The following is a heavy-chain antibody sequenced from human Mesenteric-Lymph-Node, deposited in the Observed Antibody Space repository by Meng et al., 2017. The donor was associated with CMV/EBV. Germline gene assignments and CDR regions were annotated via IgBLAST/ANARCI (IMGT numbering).Heavy chain of an antibody. CDR3: ARARIAARPYFDY. CDR2: IKQDGSEK. V-gene: IGHV3-7*01. Sequence: GGSLRLSCAASGFIFSSFAMSWVRQAPGKGLEWVANIKQDGSEKYYVDSVKGRFTISRDNAKNSLYLQMNSLRAEDTAVYYCARARIAARPYFDYWGQGTLVTVSS. CDR1: GFIFSSFA. J-gene: IGHJ4*02. D-gene: IGHD6-6*01.